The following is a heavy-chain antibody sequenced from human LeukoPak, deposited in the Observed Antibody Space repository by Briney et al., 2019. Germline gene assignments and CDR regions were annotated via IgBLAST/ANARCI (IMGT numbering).Heavy chain of an antibody. CDR2: IYHSGST. J-gene: IGHJ4*02. V-gene: IGHV4-30-2*01. CDR3: ARRGYSYGYDY. CDR1: GGSISSGDYS. D-gene: IGHD5-18*01. Sequence: SETLSLTCAVSGGSISSGDYSWSWIRQPPGKGLEWIGYIYHSGSTYYNPSLKSRVTISVDRSKNQFSLKLSSVTAADTAVYYCARRGYSYGYDYWGQGTLVTVSS.